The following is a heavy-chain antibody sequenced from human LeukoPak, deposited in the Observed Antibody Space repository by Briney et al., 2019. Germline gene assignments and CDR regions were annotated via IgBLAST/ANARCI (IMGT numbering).Heavy chain of an antibody. CDR3: ARGDCSSTSCHDPYYYYGMDV. Sequence: ASVKLSCKASGYTFTSYGISWVRQAPGQGLEWMGWISAYNGNTNYAQELQGRVTMTTDTSTSTAYMELRSLRSDDTAVYYCARGDCSSTSCHDPYYYYGMDVWGQGTTVTVSS. CDR2: ISAYNGNT. D-gene: IGHD2-2*01. CDR1: GYTFTSYG. J-gene: IGHJ6*02. V-gene: IGHV1-18*01.